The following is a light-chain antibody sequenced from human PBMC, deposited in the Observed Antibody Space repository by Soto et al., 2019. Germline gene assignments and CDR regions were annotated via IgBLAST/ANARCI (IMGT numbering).Light chain of an antibody. J-gene: IGKJ1*01. V-gene: IGKV1-5*03. CDR1: QTISDW. Sequence: DIQMTQSPSTRSASVGDRVTITCRDSQTISDWLAWYQQKPGKAPKLLIYKTSSLESGVPSRFSGSGSGTEFTLTISGLQPEDFATYHCQHWNNYLWTFGQGTKVEIK. CDR3: QHWNNYLWT. CDR2: KTS.